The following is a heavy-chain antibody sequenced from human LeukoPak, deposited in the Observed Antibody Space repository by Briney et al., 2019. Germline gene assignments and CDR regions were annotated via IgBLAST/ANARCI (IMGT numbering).Heavy chain of an antibody. D-gene: IGHD5-24*01. J-gene: IGHJ4*02. Sequence: PSETLSLTCTVSGGFISSSSYYWAWIRQPPGKGLEWIATINYSGSTYYNPSLKSRVTISVNTSKNQFSLNLSSVTAADTAVYSCARDSDGYWGQGTLVTVSS. CDR1: GGFISSSSYY. CDR2: INYSGST. V-gene: IGHV4-39*02. CDR3: ARDSDGY.